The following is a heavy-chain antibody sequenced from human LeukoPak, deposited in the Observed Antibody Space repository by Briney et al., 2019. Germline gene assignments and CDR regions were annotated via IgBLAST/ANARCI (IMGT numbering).Heavy chain of an antibody. D-gene: IGHD2-15*01. V-gene: IGHV3-21*04. Sequence: PGGSLRLSCAASGFTFSSYSMNWVRQAPGKGLEWVSSISSSSSYIYYADSVKGRFTISRDNAKNSLYLQMNNLRAEDTAVYYCAKNPGVVAVGGFDYWGQGALVTVSS. CDR3: AKNPGVVAVGGFDY. CDR2: ISSSSSYI. J-gene: IGHJ4*02. CDR1: GFTFSSYS.